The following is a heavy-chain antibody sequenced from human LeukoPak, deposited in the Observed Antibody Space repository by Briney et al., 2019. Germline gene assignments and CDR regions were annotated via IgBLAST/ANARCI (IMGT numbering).Heavy chain of an antibody. CDR2: INPNSGGT. D-gene: IGHD1-14*01. Sequence: ASVKVSCKASGYTFTGYYMHWVRQAPGQGLEWMGWINPNSGGTNYAQKFQGRVTMTRDTSISTASMELSRLRSDDTAVYYCARVFIPTGYYYYGMDVWGQGTTVTVSS. V-gene: IGHV1-2*02. CDR1: GYTFTGYY. J-gene: IGHJ6*02. CDR3: ARVFIPTGYYYYGMDV.